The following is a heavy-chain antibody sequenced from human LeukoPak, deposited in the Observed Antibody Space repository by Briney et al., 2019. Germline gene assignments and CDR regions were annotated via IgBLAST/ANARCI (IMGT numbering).Heavy chain of an antibody. Sequence: GGSLRLSFSASGLTFSKLWMNSVRHTPAKGLGRVASIKQYGTEKYYAHSVKGQFTSSRDNGKNSLYLQMSSLRAEDTVVYYCATQSYYYDSSGYYTTWGQGSLVSVSS. CDR2: IKQYGTEK. V-gene: IGHV3-7*01. CDR1: GLTFSKLW. CDR3: ATQSYYYDSSGYYTT. J-gene: IGHJ4*02. D-gene: IGHD3-22*01.